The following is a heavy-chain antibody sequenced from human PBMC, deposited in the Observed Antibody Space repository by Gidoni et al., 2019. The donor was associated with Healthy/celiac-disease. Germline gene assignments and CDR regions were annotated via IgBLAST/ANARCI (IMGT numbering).Heavy chain of an antibody. V-gene: IGHV2-5*02. Sequence: QITLKESGPTLVKPTQNLTLTCTFYGLPHSTSGVGVGGVRPPPGKALEWLSLIYWDADKRYRPSLQSRLTITKDTSKNQVVLTMTNMDPVDTATYYCAHRGGTVTTGFDYWGQGTLVTVSS. CDR2: IYWDADK. J-gene: IGHJ4*02. D-gene: IGHD4-4*01. CDR1: GLPHSTSGVG. CDR3: AHRGGTVTTGFDY.